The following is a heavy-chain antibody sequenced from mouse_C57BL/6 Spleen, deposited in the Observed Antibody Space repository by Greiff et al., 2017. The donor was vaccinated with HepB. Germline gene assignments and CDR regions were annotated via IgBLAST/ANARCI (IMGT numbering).Heavy chain of an antibody. D-gene: IGHD1-1*01. CDR1: GYTFTSYW. V-gene: IGHV1-69*01. CDR3: ARKGGVVTTVVDY. Sequence: VQLQQPGAELVMPGASVKLSCKASGYTFTSYWMHWVKQRPGQGLEWIGEIDPSDSYTNYNQKFKGKSTLTVDKSSSTAYMQLSSLTSEDSAVYYCARKGGVVTTVVDYWGQGTTLTVSS. J-gene: IGHJ2*01. CDR2: IDPSDSYT.